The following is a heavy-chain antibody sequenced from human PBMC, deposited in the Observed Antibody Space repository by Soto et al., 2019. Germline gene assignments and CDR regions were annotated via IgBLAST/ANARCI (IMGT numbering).Heavy chain of an antibody. CDR2: IYPSGST. CDR3: ARGGAGDYDFWSGYYRFDP. Sequence: SETLSLTCTVSGGSISSYYWSWIRQPAGKGLEWIGRIYPSGSTNYNPSLKSRVTMSVDTSKNQFSLKLSSVTAADTAVYYCARGGAGDYDFWSGYYRFDPWGQGTLVTVSS. J-gene: IGHJ5*02. V-gene: IGHV4-4*07. D-gene: IGHD3-3*01. CDR1: GGSISSYY.